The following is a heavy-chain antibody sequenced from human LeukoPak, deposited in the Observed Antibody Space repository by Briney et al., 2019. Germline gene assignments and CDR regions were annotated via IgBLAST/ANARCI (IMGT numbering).Heavy chain of an antibody. CDR3: ARVPPSAHQLLSSDY. Sequence: ASVKVSCKASGYTFTNYGISWVRQAPGQGLEWMAWISANNGETRYAQNFQGRGTMTTDTSTSTAYMELRSLRSDDTAVYYCARVPPSAHQLLSSDYWGQGTQVTVSS. J-gene: IGHJ4*02. V-gene: IGHV1-18*04. D-gene: IGHD2-2*01. CDR1: GYTFTNYG. CDR2: ISANNGET.